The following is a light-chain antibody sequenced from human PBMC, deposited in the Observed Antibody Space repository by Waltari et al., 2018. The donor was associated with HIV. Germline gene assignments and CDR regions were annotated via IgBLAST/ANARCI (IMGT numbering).Light chain of an antibody. V-gene: IGKV1-33*01. CDR2: DAS. Sequence: DIQMTQSPSSLSAYVGDRVTITCQASQDISNYLKWYQQKPGKAPKLLIYDASNLETGVPSRFSGSGSGTDFTFTISSLQPEDIATYYCQQYDNLPPLTFGGGTKVEIK. CDR1: QDISNY. J-gene: IGKJ4*01. CDR3: QQYDNLPPLT.